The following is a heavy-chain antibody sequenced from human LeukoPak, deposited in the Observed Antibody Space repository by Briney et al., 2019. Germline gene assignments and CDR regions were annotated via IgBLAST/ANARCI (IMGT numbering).Heavy chain of an antibody. CDR3: ARGGGYSGYDFDY. V-gene: IGHV1-2*02. CDR1: GYTFTNYY. J-gene: IGHJ4*02. CDR2: INPNSGGT. D-gene: IGHD5-12*01. Sequence: GASVKVSCKTSGYTFTNYYMHWVRQAPGQGLEWMGWINPNSGGTNYAQKFQGRVTMTRDTSISTAYMELSRLRSDDTAVYYCARGGGYSGYDFDYWGQGTLVTVSS.